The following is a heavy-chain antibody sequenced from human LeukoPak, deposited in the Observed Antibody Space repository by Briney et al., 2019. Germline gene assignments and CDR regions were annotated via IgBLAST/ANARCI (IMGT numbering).Heavy chain of an antibody. J-gene: IGHJ5*02. CDR1: GGNIDNFA. D-gene: IGHD6-6*01. CDR3: ARDREVAARPGGWFDP. V-gene: IGHV1-69*10. CDR2: LSPLLTT. Sequence: VRVSCKASGGNIDNFAISWVRQAPGQGLEWMGGLSPLLTTYAQKFRGRVTISADESTNTVYMDLSTLTSEDTAVYFCARDREVAARPGGWFDPWGQGTQVTVSS.